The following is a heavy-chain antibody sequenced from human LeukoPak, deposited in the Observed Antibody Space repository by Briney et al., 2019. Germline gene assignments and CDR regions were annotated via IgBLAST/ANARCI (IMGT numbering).Heavy chain of an antibody. Sequence: GGSLRLSCAASGFTFSSYEMNWVRQAPGKGLEWVSYISSSGSTIYYADSVKGRFTISRDNAKNSLYLQMNSLRAEDTAVYYCARAAYVVAGDYWGQGTLVTVSS. CDR2: ISSSGSTI. CDR1: GFTFSSYE. V-gene: IGHV3-48*03. J-gene: IGHJ4*02. CDR3: ARAAYVVAGDY. D-gene: IGHD2-15*01.